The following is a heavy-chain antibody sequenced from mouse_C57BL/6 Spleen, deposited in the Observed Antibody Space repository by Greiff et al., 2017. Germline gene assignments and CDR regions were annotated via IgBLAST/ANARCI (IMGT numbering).Heavy chain of an antibody. CDR1: GYTFTDYE. J-gene: IGHJ2*01. CDR2: IDPETGGT. CDR3: TRGGPYFYFDY. V-gene: IGHV1-15*01. D-gene: IGHD2-10*01. Sequence: VQLQQSGAELVRPGASVTLSCKASGYTFTDYEMHWLKQTPVHGLEWIGAIDPETGGTAYNQKFKGKAILTADKSSSTAYMELRSLTSEDSAVYYCTRGGPYFYFDYWGQGTTLTVSS.